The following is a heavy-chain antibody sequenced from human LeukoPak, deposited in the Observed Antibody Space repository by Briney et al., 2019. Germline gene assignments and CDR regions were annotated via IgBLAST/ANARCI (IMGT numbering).Heavy chain of an antibody. Sequence: PGGSLRLSCAASGFTFDDYAMHWVRQAPGKGLEWVSLVSGDGASTYYADSVKGRFTISRDNSRNSLYLQMSSLRAGDTALYYCAKDGSGYYWGQGTLVTVSS. CDR1: GFTFDDYA. CDR2: VSGDGAST. D-gene: IGHD3-22*01. V-gene: IGHV3-43*02. J-gene: IGHJ4*02. CDR3: AKDGSGYY.